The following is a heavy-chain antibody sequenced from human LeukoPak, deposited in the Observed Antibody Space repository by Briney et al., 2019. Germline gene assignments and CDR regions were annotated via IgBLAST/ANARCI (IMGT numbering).Heavy chain of an antibody. CDR3: ARVGNSGSYFSPFDY. V-gene: IGHV3-74*01. J-gene: IGHJ4*02. D-gene: IGHD1-26*01. CDR2: INSDGSST. Sequence: SGGSLRLSCAASGFTFSSYWMHWVRQAPGKGLVWVSRINSDGSSTSYADSVKGRFTISRDNAKNSLYLQMNSLRAEDTAVYYCARVGNSGSYFSPFDYWGQGTLVTVSS. CDR1: GFTFSSYW.